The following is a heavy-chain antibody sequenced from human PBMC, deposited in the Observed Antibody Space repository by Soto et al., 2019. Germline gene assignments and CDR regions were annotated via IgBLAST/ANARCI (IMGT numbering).Heavy chain of an antibody. CDR1: GGSFSDYY. D-gene: IGHD3-10*01. CDR3: ARVYAGLLWFGPSYGMDV. CDR2: INHSGST. Sequence: TSETLSLSSAVYGGSFSDYYWSWILQHPGKGLEWIGEINHSGSTNYNPSLKSRVTISVDTSKNQFSLKLSSVTAADTAVYYCARVYAGLLWFGPSYGMDVWGQGTTVTVSS. J-gene: IGHJ6*02. V-gene: IGHV4-34*01.